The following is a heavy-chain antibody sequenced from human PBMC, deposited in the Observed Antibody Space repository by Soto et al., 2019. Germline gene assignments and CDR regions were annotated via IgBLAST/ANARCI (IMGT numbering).Heavy chain of an antibody. Sequence: GGSLRLSCAASGFTFSSYAMSWVRQAPGKGLEWVSAISGSGGSTYYADSVKGRFTISRDNSKNTLYLQMNSLRAEDTAVYSCAKDLGVLVHPEGGFDPWGQGNLVTVSS. V-gene: IGHV3-23*01. CDR1: GFTFSSYA. CDR3: AKDLGVLVHPEGGFDP. D-gene: IGHD3-22*01. J-gene: IGHJ5*02. CDR2: ISGSGGST.